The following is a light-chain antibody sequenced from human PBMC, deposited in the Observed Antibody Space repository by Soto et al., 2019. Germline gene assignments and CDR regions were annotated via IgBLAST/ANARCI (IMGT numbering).Light chain of an antibody. J-gene: IGKJ5*01. Sequence: EIVLTQSPGTLSLSPGERATLSFRASQSVSSRYLAWYQQKPGQAPRLLIYGASSRATGIPDRFSGSGSGTDFTLTISRLEPEDFAVYYCQQFGTSPPITFGQGTRLEIK. V-gene: IGKV3-20*01. CDR1: QSVSSRY. CDR2: GAS. CDR3: QQFGTSPPIT.